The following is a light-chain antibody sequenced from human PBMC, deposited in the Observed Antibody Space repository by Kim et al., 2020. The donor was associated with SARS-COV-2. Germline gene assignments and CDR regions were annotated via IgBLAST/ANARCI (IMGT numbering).Light chain of an antibody. Sequence: QLVLTQSPSASASLGDSVKLTCILTSGHSTYAIAWHQQQPEKGPRFLMKLNSDGSHRKGDGIPDRFSGSSSGTERYLTISSLQAEDEADYYCETWDTGIRVFGGGTKVT. CDR1: SGHSTYA. V-gene: IGLV4-69*01. CDR3: ETWDTGIRV. CDR2: LNSDGSH. J-gene: IGLJ3*02.